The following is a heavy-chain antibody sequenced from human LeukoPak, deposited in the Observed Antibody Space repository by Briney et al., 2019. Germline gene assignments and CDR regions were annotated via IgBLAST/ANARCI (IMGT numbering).Heavy chain of an antibody. Sequence: GGSLRLSCAASGFTFSSYWMHWVRQAPGKGLVWVSRINSDGSSTLYADSVKGRFTISRDNAKNTLYLQMDSLRVEDTAVYYCATLGVGASDYWGQGTLVTVSS. J-gene: IGHJ4*02. CDR2: INSDGSST. V-gene: IGHV3-74*01. CDR1: GFTFSSYW. D-gene: IGHD3-16*01. CDR3: ATLGVGASDY.